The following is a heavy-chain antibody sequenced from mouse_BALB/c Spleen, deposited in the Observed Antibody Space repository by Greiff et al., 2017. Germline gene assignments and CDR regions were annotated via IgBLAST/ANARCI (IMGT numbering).Heavy chain of an antibody. CDR2: ISGGGST. V-gene: IGHV5-6-5*01. CDR1: GFTFSSYA. Sequence: EVQLVESGGGLVKPGGSLKLSCAASGFTFSSYAMSWVRQTPEKRLEWVASISGGGSTYYPDSVKGRFTISRDNARNILYLQMSSLRSEDTAMYYCARGDGVAYWGQGTLVTVSA. CDR3: ARGDGVAY. J-gene: IGHJ3*01.